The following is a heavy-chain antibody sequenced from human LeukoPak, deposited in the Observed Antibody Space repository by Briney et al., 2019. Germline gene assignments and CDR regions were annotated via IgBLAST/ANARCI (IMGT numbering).Heavy chain of an antibody. CDR1: GFTFSSYH. V-gene: IGHV3-21*01. CDR2: IGSSGSYI. Sequence: GGSLRLSCEVSGFTFSSYHMNWVRQPPGKGLEWVASIGSSGSYIYYADSLTGRFTISRDNAKNSLYLQMNSLRAEDTAMYYCTRRATTERGHSYGLDFWGQGTLVTVSS. D-gene: IGHD5-18*01. CDR3: TRRATTERGHSYGLDF. J-gene: IGHJ4*02.